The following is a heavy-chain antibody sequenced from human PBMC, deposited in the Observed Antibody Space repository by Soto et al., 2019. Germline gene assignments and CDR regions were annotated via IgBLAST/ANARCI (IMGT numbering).Heavy chain of an antibody. CDR2: INPSGGST. V-gene: IGHV1-46*03. CDR3: ARLYPSDTLYGYVCINWFDP. J-gene: IGHJ5*02. D-gene: IGHD5-18*01. Sequence: QVQLVQSGAEVKKPGASVKVSCKASGYTFTSYYMHWVRQAPGQGIEWMGIINPSGGSTSYAQKFQGRGTMTWDPSTSTVYLGLMSLRSEATAVYYCARLYPSDTLYGYVCINWFDPWGQGTLVTVSS. CDR1: GYTFTSYY.